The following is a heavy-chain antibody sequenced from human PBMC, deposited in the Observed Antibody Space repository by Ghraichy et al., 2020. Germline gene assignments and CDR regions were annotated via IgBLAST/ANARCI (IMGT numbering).Heavy chain of an antibody. V-gene: IGHV3-23*01. D-gene: IGHD6-19*01. CDR1: GFTFSSYA. CDR2: ISGSGGST. Sequence: GGSLRLSCAASGFTFSSYAMTWVRQAPGKGLEWVSAISGSGGSTYYADSVKGRFTISRDNSKNTLYLQMNSLRAEDTALYYCAKDLYSSGWYAAFDVRGQGTMVTVSS. CDR3: AKDLYSSGWYAAFDV. J-gene: IGHJ3*01.